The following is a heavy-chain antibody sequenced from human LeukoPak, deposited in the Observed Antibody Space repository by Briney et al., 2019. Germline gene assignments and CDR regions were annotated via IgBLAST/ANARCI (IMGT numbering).Heavy chain of an antibody. CDR2: VDPEDGET. CDR1: GYTFTSYD. V-gene: IGHV1-69-2*01. Sequence: ASLTVCCKTSGYTFTSYDTNWVRKATGQGLEWMGLVDPEDGETIYAKKFQGRVTITADTSTDTAYMELSSLRSEDTAVYYCATSRGYYYYMDVWGKGTTVTVSS. CDR3: ATSRGYYYYMDV. J-gene: IGHJ6*03.